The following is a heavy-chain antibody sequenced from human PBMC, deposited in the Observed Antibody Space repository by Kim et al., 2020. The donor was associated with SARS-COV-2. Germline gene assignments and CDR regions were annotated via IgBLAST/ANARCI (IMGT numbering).Heavy chain of an antibody. J-gene: IGHJ5*02. Sequence: SETLSLTCTVSGGSISSSSYYWGWIRQPPGKGLEWIGSIYYSGSTYYNPSLKSRVTISVDTSKNQFSLKLSSVTAADTAVYYCARCGSGRKPYNWFDPWGQGTLVTVSS. CDR1: GGSISSSSYY. D-gene: IGHD3-10*01. CDR2: IYYSGST. V-gene: IGHV4-39*01. CDR3: ARCGSGRKPYNWFDP.